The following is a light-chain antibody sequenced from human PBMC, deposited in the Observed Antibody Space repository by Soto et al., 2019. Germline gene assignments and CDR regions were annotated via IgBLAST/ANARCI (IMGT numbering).Light chain of an antibody. V-gene: IGKV3-20*01. J-gene: IGKJ4*01. CDR1: QSVSSTY. CDR2: GAS. CDR3: QHYGSLVLT. Sequence: EIVLTQSPATLSLSPGERATLSCRASQSVSSTYLAWYQQKPGQAPRLLIYGASSRATGIPDRFSGSGSGTDFTLTISRLEPEDFAAYYCQHYGSLVLTFGGGTKMEIK.